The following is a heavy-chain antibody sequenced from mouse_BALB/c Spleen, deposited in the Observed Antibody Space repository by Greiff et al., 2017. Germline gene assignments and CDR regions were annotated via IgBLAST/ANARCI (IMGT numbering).Heavy chain of an antibody. CDR1: GYSITSGYY. CDR2: ISYDGSN. J-gene: IGHJ3*01. CDR3: APYYRSSWFAY. D-gene: IGHD2-14*01. V-gene: IGHV3-6*02. Sequence: ESGPGLVKPSQSLSLTCSVTGYSITSGYYWNWIRQFPGNKLEWMGYISYDGSNNYNPSLKNRISITRDTSKNQFFLKLNSVTTEDTATYYCAPYYRSSWFAYWGQGTLVTVSA.